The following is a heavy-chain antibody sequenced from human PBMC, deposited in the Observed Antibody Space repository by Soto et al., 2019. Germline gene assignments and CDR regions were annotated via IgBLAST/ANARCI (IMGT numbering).Heavy chain of an antibody. J-gene: IGHJ4*02. CDR3: ARANYFESSGPFDD. D-gene: IGHD3-22*01. Sequence: PSETLSLTCSVSGGSTSSYYWSWIRQHPGKGLEWIGYIYYSGSTYYNPSLESRVTLSVDTSTKQFSLKVSSVTAADTAVYYCARANYFESSGPFDDSGPGTLVTVSS. CDR2: IYYSGST. V-gene: IGHV4-59*06. CDR1: GGSTSSYY.